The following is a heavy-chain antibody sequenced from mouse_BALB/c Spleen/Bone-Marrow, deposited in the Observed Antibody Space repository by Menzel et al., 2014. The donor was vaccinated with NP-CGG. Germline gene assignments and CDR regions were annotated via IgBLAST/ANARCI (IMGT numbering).Heavy chain of an antibody. CDR2: IHPNSGNT. D-gene: IGHD2-14*01. CDR3: ARHHRYAYYFDY. V-gene: IGHV1S130*01. Sequence: ESGSVLVRPGASVKLSCKASGYTFTNSWIHWAKQRPGQGLEWIGEIHPNSGNTNFNEKFKVKATLTVDTSSSTAYVDLSSLTAEDSAVYYFARHHRYAYYFDYWGQSTTLTVSS. J-gene: IGHJ2*01. CDR1: GYTFTNSW.